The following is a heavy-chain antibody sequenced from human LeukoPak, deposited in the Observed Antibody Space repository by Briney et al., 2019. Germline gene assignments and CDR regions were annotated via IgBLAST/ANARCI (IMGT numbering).Heavy chain of an antibody. CDR1: GFTFSTYS. J-gene: IGHJ4*02. CDR2: ISNSTI. V-gene: IGHV3-48*01. D-gene: IGHD3-3*01. Sequence: GGSLRLSCAASGFTFSTYSMNWVRQAPGEGLEWVSYISNSTIFYADSVKGRFTISRDNAKNSLYLQMNSLRVEDTAVYYCARPLSHYDFWSGYAFDFWGQGTLVTVSS. CDR3: ARPLSHYDFWSGYAFDF.